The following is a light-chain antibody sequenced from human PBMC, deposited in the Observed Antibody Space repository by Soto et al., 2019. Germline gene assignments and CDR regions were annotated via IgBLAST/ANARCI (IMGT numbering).Light chain of an antibody. CDR3: QQYRSWPRT. Sequence: EIVLTQSPATLSVSPGDRASLSCRASQSVSTNLAWYQHKPGQPPRLLFYSVSARASGVPARYSVSGSETDFTLTIRSLQSEELAVYYCQQYRSWPRTFGQGTKVE. CDR2: SVS. CDR1: QSVSTN. J-gene: IGKJ1*01. V-gene: IGKV3-15*01.